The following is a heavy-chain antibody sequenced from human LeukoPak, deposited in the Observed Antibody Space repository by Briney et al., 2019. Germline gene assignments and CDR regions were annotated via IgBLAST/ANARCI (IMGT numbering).Heavy chain of an antibody. CDR1: GFTFSSYA. Sequence: GGSLRLSCAASGFTFSSYAMSWVRQAPGKGLEWVSAISGSGGSTYYADSVKGRFTISRDNSKNTLYLQMNSLRAEDTAVYYCARGRRLYDAYYFDYWGQGTLVTVSS. D-gene: IGHD5/OR15-5a*01. CDR2: ISGSGGST. CDR3: ARGRRLYDAYYFDY. V-gene: IGHV3-23*01. J-gene: IGHJ4*02.